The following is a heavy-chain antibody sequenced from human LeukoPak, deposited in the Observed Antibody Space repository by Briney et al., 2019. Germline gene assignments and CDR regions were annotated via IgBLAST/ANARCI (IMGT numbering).Heavy chain of an antibody. CDR2: INHSGST. CDR3: ARDPTMVVSTPYYFDD. D-gene: IGHD4/OR15-4a*01. Sequence: SETLSLTCALSGGSFIGYHWKWIGQPPGKGLEWIGGINHSGSTNYNPSLKSRVTISVDTSKNQFSLKLRSVTAADTAVYYCARDPTMVVSTPYYFDDWGQGTLVTVSS. CDR1: GGSFIGYH. J-gene: IGHJ4*02. V-gene: IGHV4-34*01.